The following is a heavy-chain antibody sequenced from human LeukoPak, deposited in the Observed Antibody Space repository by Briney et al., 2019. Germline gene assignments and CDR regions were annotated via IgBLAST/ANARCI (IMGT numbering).Heavy chain of an antibody. V-gene: IGHV3-30*02. CDR2: IRHDGSNK. CDR1: GFIFGNYG. CDR3: ATWAHSGYWIATFDY. J-gene: IGHJ4*02. Sequence: GGSLRLSCTTSGFIFGNYGMHWVRQAPGKGLEGVAFIRHDGSNKYYADSVKGRFTISRDNSKNTLYLQTNSLRVEDTAVYYCATWAHSGYWIATFDYWGQGTLVTVSS. D-gene: IGHD3-22*01.